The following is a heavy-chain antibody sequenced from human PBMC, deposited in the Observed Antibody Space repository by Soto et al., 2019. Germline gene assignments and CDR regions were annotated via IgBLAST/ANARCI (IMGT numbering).Heavy chain of an antibody. V-gene: IGHV4-59*01. CDR3: ARGVNYSGSYYGFDP. D-gene: IGHD1-26*01. CDR2: IYYSGST. Sequence: SETLSLTCTVSGGSISSYYWSWIRQPPGKGLEWIGDIYYSGSTNYNPSLKSRSTITVDNSKNQFSLKLSSVTAADAAFYYCARGVNYSGSYYGFDPWGQGTLVTVSS. CDR1: GGSISSYY. J-gene: IGHJ5*02.